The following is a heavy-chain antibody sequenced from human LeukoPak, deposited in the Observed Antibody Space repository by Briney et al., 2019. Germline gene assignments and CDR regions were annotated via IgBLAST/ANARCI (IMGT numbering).Heavy chain of an antibody. Sequence: PGESLRLSCVASGFTLSSYNMKWVRQAPGNRLEWVSSISWRSSDIEYADSVKGRFTISRDIDKKSLYLQMNSLRVEDTAVYYCVLGGNSVLDYWGQGTLVTVSS. J-gene: IGHJ4*02. CDR2: ISWRSSDI. D-gene: IGHD4-23*01. CDR3: VLGGNSVLDY. V-gene: IGHV3-21*01. CDR1: GFTLSSYN.